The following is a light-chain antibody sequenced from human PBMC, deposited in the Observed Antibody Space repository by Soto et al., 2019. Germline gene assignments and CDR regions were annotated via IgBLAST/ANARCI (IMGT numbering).Light chain of an antibody. CDR3: QQYATSPWT. CDR2: GAS. J-gene: IGKJ1*01. CDR1: QSVSNSY. Sequence: EIMLTQSPGTLSLSPGERATLSCRASQSVSNSYLAWYQQKPGQAPRLLIHGASSRAGGVPDRVSGSGSGTAFTLTISRLEPGDFALYYCQQYATSPWTFGQGTKVDIK. V-gene: IGKV3-20*01.